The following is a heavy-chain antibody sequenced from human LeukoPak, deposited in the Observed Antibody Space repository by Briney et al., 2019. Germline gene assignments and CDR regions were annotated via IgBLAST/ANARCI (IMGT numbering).Heavy chain of an antibody. CDR3: ARGSGSSWFDY. V-gene: IGHV4-34*01. CDR1: GGSFSGYY. J-gene: IGHJ4*02. D-gene: IGHD6-13*01. Sequence: SETLSLTCAVYGGSFSGYYWSWIRQPPGKGLEWIGEINHSGSTNYNPSLKSRVTISVDTSKSQFSLKLSSVTAADTAVYYCARGSGSSWFDYWGQGTLVTVSS. CDR2: INHSGST.